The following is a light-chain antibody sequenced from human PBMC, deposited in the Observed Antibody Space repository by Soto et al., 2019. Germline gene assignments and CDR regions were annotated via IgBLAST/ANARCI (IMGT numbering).Light chain of an antibody. Sequence: DIQMTQSPSTLSGSVGDRVTITCRASQTISSWLAWYQQKPGKAPKLLIYKASTLKSGVPSRFSGSGSGKEFTLTISSLQPDDFATYSCQNYNSYSEAFGQGTKVELK. J-gene: IGKJ1*01. CDR1: QTISSW. CDR2: KAS. CDR3: QNYNSYSEA. V-gene: IGKV1-5*03.